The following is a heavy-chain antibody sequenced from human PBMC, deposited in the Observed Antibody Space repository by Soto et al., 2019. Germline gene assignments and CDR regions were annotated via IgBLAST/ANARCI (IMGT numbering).Heavy chain of an antibody. CDR3: ARSTFRQYYYMDV. V-gene: IGHV4-59*01. CDR1: GGSISRYY. J-gene: IGHJ6*03. CDR2: IYYSGST. Sequence: SGTLPLTCTVSGGSISRYYWSWIRQPPGKGLEWIGYIYYSGSTNYNPSLKSRVTISVDTSKNQFSLKLSSVTAADTAVYYCARSTFRQYYYMDVWGKGTTVPVSS.